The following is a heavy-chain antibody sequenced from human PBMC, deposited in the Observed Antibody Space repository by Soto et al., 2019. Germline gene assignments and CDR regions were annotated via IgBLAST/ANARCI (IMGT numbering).Heavy chain of an antibody. D-gene: IGHD6-19*01. J-gene: IGHJ4*01. V-gene: IGHV4-38-2*02. Sequence: ASETLSLTCTVSGYSVSIGSNWGWIPQHKGEGLEWMGTNYHSGSTLYNSPLKSQITRKVYTCKNHFSLRLTSVTAADAALYYCARVDRSGWSSNVFDSWGQGTLVTVSS. CDR2: NYHSGST. CDR3: ARVDRSGWSSNVFDS. CDR1: GYSVSIGSN.